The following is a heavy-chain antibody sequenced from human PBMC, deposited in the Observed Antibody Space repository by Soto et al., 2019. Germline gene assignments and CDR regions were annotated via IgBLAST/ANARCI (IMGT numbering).Heavy chain of an antibody. CDR3: ARERIAARHFDY. J-gene: IGHJ4*02. Sequence: SETLSLTCAVYGGSFSGYYWSWIRQPPGKGLEWIGEINHSGSTNYNPSLKSRVTISVDTSKNQFSPKLSSVTAADTAVYYCARERIAARHFDYWGQGTLVTVSS. CDR1: GGSFSGYY. CDR2: INHSGST. D-gene: IGHD6-6*01. V-gene: IGHV4-34*01.